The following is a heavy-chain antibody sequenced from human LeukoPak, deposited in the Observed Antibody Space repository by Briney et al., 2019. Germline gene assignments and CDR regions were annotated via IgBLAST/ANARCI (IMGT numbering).Heavy chain of an antibody. D-gene: IGHD5-24*01. Sequence: GGSLRLSCAASGFTFSDYYMSWIRQAPGKGLEWVSYISSSGSTIYYADSVKGRFTISGDNAKNSLYLQMNSLRAEDTAVYYCARAPRDGYSLADYWGQGTLVTVSS. V-gene: IGHV3-11*01. J-gene: IGHJ4*02. CDR1: GFTFSDYY. CDR2: ISSSGSTI. CDR3: ARAPRDGYSLADY.